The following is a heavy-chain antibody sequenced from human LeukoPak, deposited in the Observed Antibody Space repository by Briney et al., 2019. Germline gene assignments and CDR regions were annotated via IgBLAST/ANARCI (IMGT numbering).Heavy chain of an antibody. Sequence: PSETLSLTCTVSGGSISSYYWSWIRQPLGKGLEWIGYIYYSGSTNYNPSLKSRVTISVDTSKNQFSLKLSSVTAADTAVYYCASHYYDSSGYYQSDYWGQGTLVTVSS. D-gene: IGHD3-22*01. J-gene: IGHJ4*02. V-gene: IGHV4-59*01. CDR1: GGSISSYY. CDR3: ASHYYDSSGYYQSDY. CDR2: IYYSGST.